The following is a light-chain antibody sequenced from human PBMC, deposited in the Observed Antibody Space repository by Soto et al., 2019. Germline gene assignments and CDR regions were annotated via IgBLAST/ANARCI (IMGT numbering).Light chain of an antibody. Sequence: EVVLTQSPGTLSLSPRERATLSCRASQSVSNNYLAWYQHKPGQAPRLLIYGASNRAPGIPDRFSGSGSGPAFTLTSSRLEPDDFAVYYCQQYAASPRTFGQGTLVEVK. CDR3: QQYAASPRT. CDR1: QSVSNNY. CDR2: GAS. J-gene: IGKJ1*01. V-gene: IGKV3-20*01.